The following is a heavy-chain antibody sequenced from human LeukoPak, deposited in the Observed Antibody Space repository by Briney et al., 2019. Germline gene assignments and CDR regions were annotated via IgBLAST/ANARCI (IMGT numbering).Heavy chain of an antibody. Sequence: PGGSLRLSCAASGFTFSTNYMTWVRQAPGKGVEWVAGISDSGGRTNSADSVNPRFTISTANPNTPLYLQINSLRAEDTAVYFCAKRGVVIRVILVGFHKEAYYFDSWGQGALVTVSS. CDR2: ISDSGGRT. V-gene: IGHV3-23*01. CDR1: GFTFSTNY. CDR3: AKRGVVIRVILVGFHKEAYYFDS. J-gene: IGHJ4*02. D-gene: IGHD3-22*01.